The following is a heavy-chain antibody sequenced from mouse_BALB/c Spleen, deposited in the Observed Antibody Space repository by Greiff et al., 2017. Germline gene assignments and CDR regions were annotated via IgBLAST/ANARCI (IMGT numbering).Heavy chain of an antibody. J-gene: IGHJ1*01. V-gene: IGHV5-6*01. D-gene: IGHD1-1*01. CDR2: ISSGGSYT. Sequence: EVHLVESGGDLVKPGGSLKLSCAASGFTFSSYGMSWVRQTPDKRLEWVATISSGGSYTYYPDSVKGRFTISRDNAKNTLYLQMSSLKSEDTAMYYCARHAPGSSPSYWYFDVWGAGTTVTVSS. CDR3: ARHAPGSSPSYWYFDV. CDR1: GFTFSSYG.